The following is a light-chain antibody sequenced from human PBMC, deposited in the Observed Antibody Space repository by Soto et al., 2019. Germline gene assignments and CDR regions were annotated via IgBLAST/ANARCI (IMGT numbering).Light chain of an antibody. J-gene: IGKJ1*01. CDR3: QQYNNWPPWT. Sequence: EIVLTQSPGILSLSPGERASLSCGASQSISSSFLAWYQQKPGQAPRLLIYDASTRATGIPARFSGSGSGTEFTLTISSLQSEDFAVYYCQQYNNWPPWTFGRGTKVDIK. V-gene: IGKV3-15*01. CDR1: QSISSS. CDR2: DAS.